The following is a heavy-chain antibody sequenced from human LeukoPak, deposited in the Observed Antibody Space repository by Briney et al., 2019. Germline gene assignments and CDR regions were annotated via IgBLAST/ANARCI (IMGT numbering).Heavy chain of an antibody. Sequence: GGSLRLSCAASGFTFSDYYMSWIRQAPGKGLEWVSYISSSGSTIYYADSVKGRFTISRDNAKNSLYLQMNSLRAEDTAVYYCARDECRPGASCYVFDPWGQGTLVTGSS. CDR2: ISSSGSTI. V-gene: IGHV3-11*01. J-gene: IGHJ5*02. CDR3: ARDECRPGASCYVFDP. CDR1: GFTFSDYY. D-gene: IGHD2-2*01.